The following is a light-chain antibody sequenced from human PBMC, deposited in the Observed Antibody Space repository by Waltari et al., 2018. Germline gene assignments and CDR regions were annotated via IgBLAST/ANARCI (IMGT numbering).Light chain of an antibody. Sequence: QSALTQPASVSGSPGQSITISCTGISSDVETFNLVSWYQQYPGKAPKLIIFEGNKRPSRVSNRVSGSKSGNTASLTISGLQTEDEADYFCCAYAGNSVFGTGTKVTVL. CDR1: SSDVETFNL. J-gene: IGLJ1*01. CDR2: EGN. CDR3: CAYAGNSV. V-gene: IGLV2-23*01.